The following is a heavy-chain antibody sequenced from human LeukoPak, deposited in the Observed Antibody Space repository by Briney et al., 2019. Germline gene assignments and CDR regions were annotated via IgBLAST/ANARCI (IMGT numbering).Heavy chain of an antibody. V-gene: IGHV1-69*04. J-gene: IGHJ4*02. CDR3: ARSDSGYDFSGY. D-gene: IGHD5-12*01. CDR2: IIPILGIA. Sequence: ASVKVSCKASGGTFSSYAISWVRQAPGQGLEWMGRIIPILGIANYAQKFQGRVTITADKSTGTAYMELSSLRSEDTAVYYCARSDSGYDFSGYWGQGTLVTVSS. CDR1: GGTFSSYA.